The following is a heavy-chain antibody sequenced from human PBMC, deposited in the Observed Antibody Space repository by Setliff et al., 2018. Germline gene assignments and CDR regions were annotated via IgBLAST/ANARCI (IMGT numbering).Heavy chain of an antibody. D-gene: IGHD3-22*01. CDR2: IYTSWST. CDR1: GDSISSRRSY. V-gene: IGHV4-61*09. CDR3: ARAHTWSLPNDNSGYPGWFDP. J-gene: IGHJ5*02. Sequence: SETLSLTCTVSGDSISSRRSYWGWFRQPAGKGLEWIGQIYTSWSTNYNPSLKSRVTISLDTSKNQFSLNVRSVTAADAAMYYCARAHTWSLPNDNSGYPGWFDPWGQGTLVTVSS.